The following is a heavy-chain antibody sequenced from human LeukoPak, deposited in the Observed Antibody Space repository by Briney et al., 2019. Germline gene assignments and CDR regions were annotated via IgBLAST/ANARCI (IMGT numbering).Heavy chain of an antibody. Sequence: GGSLRLSCAASGFTLSSYWMHWVRHAPGKGLVWVSRINSDGSYTVYADSVKGRFTISRDNAKNTVCLQMNSLRAEDTAVYYCARPGIAVTGDYWGQGILVTVSS. J-gene: IGHJ4*02. D-gene: IGHD6-19*01. CDR3: ARPGIAVTGDY. V-gene: IGHV3-74*01. CDR1: GFTLSSYW. CDR2: INSDGSYT.